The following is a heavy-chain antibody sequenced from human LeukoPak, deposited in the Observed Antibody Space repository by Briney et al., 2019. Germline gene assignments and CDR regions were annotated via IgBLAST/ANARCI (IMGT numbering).Heavy chain of an antibody. J-gene: IGHJ4*02. D-gene: IGHD1-26*01. Sequence: GGSLRLSCAASGFTFRNFGMHWVHQAPGKGLEWVAFIRYDGSDKYYANSVKGRFTISRDNSKSTLYLQMNSLGAEDTAVYYCAKDAVGGTYVRYFDSWGQGTLVTVSS. CDR2: IRYDGSDK. CDR3: AKDAVGGTYVRYFDS. CDR1: GFTFRNFG. V-gene: IGHV3-30*02.